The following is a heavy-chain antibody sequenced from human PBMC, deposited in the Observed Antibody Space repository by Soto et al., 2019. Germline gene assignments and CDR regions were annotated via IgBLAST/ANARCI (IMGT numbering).Heavy chain of an antibody. D-gene: IGHD1-26*01. CDR1: GYTFNTFW. CDR3: ARQGQTGDYFDY. Sequence: GESLKISCKGSGYTFNTFWIGWVRQMPGKGLEWMGIIYPGDSDTRYSPSFQGQVTISADKSINTAYLQWSSLKASDTAMYFCARQGQTGDYFDYWGQGTLVTVSS. V-gene: IGHV5-51*01. CDR2: IYPGDSDT. J-gene: IGHJ4*02.